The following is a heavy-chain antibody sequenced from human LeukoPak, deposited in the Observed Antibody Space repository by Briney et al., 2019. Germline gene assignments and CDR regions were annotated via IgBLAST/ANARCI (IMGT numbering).Heavy chain of an antibody. CDR2: IPYDGSSK. Sequence: GGSLRLSCAASGFSFSTYAMHWVRQAPGKGLEWVSVIPYDGSSKYYADSVRGRFSISRDNSKNTLYLQMDSLRAEDTAIYFCAKVISPYYYYYTMDVWGQGTTVTVSS. J-gene: IGHJ6*02. CDR3: AKVISPYYYYYTMDV. CDR1: GFSFSTYA. V-gene: IGHV3-30*18.